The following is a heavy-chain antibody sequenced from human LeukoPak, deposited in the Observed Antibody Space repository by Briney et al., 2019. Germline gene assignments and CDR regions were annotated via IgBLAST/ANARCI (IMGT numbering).Heavy chain of an antibody. D-gene: IGHD2-2*01. J-gene: IGHJ5*02. Sequence: GASVKVSCKASGGSFSSYAIIWVRQAPGQGLEWMGGINPVFNTPHYAPKFQGRVTITMDESTSTVYMELSSLKSEDTAVFYCARVPARDCSSNSCWGWLDPWGQGTLVTVSS. CDR3: ARVPARDCSSNSCWGWLDP. CDR2: INPVFNTP. CDR1: GGSFSSYA. V-gene: IGHV1-69*05.